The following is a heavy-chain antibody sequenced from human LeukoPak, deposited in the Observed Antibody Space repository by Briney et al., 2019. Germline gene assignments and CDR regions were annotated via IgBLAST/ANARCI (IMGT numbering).Heavy chain of an antibody. D-gene: IGHD7-27*01. J-gene: IGHJ4*02. CDR1: GFTFNSFS. Sequence: GGSLRLSCAASGFTFNSFSMNWVRQAPGKGLEWVSSISSSTIYTYYADSVKGRFTISRDNSKNTLYLQMNSLRAEDTAVYYCAKDPGARSANYFDYWGQGTLVTVSS. CDR2: ISSSTIYT. V-gene: IGHV3-21*01. CDR3: AKDPGARSANYFDY.